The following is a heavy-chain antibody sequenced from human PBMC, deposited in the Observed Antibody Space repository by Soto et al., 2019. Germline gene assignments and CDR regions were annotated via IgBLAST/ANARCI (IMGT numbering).Heavy chain of an antibody. J-gene: IGHJ5*01. CDR3: ARGRYCLTGRCFPNWFDS. D-gene: IGHD2-15*01. V-gene: IGHV4-30-4*01. CDR2: TYKSTTT. Sequence: SETLSLTCSVSGDSISTVDYFWAWIRQPPGQALEYIGYTYKSTTTYYNPSFESRVAISLDTSKSQFSLNVTSVTAADTAVYFCARGRYCLTGRCFPNWFDSWGQGTLVTVSS. CDR1: GDSISTVDYF.